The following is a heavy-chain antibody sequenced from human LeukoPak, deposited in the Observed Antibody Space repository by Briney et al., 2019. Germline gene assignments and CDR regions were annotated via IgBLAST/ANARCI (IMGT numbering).Heavy chain of an antibody. Sequence: SETLSLTCAVYGGSFSGYYWSWIRQPPGKGLEWIGEINHSGSTNYNPSLKSRVTISVDTSKNQFSLKLSSVTAADTAVYYCAARPIYDYVWGSYRYTEYWGQGTLVTVSS. CDR1: GGSFSGYY. J-gene: IGHJ4*02. V-gene: IGHV4-34*01. D-gene: IGHD3-16*02. CDR2: INHSGST. CDR3: AARPIYDYVWGSYRYTEY.